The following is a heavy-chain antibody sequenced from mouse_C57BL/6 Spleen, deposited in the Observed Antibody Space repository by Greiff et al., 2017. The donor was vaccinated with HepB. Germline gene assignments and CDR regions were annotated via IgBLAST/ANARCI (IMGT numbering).Heavy chain of an antibody. V-gene: IGHV5-9*01. CDR2: ISGGGGNT. Sequence: EVQGVESGGGLVKPGGSLKLSCAASGFTFSSYTMSWVRQTPEKRLEWVATISGGGGNTYYPDRVKGRFTISRDNAKNTLYLQMSSLRSEDTALYYCARQDYYGSSSKDYWGQGTSVTVSS. CDR3: ARQDYYGSSSKDY. J-gene: IGHJ4*01. CDR1: GFTFSSYT. D-gene: IGHD1-1*01.